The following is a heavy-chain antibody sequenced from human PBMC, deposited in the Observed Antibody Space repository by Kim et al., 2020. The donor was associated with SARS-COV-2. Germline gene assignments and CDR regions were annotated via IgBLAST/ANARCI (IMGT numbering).Heavy chain of an antibody. CDR1: GFTFSSYG. J-gene: IGHJ2*01. CDR2: ISYDGSNK. Sequence: GGSLRLSCAASGFTFSSYGMHWVRQAPGKGLEWVAVISYDGSNKYYADSVKGRFTISRDNSKNTLYLQMNSLRAEDTAVYYCAKDRGSSGWWDNWYFDLWGRGTLVTVSS. D-gene: IGHD6-19*01. CDR3: AKDRGSSGWWDNWYFDL. V-gene: IGHV3-30*18.